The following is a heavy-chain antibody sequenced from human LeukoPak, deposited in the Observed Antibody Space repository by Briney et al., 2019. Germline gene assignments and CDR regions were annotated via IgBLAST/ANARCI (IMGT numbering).Heavy chain of an antibody. CDR2: ISSSSSYI. Sequence: GGSLRLSCAASGFTFSSYSMNWVRQAPGKGLEWVSSISSSSSYIYYADSVKGRFTISRDNAKNSLYLQMNSLRAEDTAVYYCAKVGGHGSGWFYYYYYMDVWGKGTTVTVSS. CDR3: AKVGGHGSGWFYYYYYMDV. D-gene: IGHD6-19*01. J-gene: IGHJ6*03. V-gene: IGHV3-21*01. CDR1: GFTFSSYS.